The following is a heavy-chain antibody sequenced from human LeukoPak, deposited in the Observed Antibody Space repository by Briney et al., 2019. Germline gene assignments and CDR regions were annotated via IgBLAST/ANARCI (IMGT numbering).Heavy chain of an antibody. J-gene: IGHJ6*02. Sequence: SETLSLTCTVPGGSISSYYWSCIRKPPGKGLDWIGYIYYSESTNYNPSLKSRVTISVDTSKNQFSLKLRSVAAADTAVYYCARHAPMVRGVTYYYYYGMDVWGRGTTVTVSS. D-gene: IGHD3-10*01. CDR3: ARHAPMVRGVTYYYYYGMDV. CDR1: GGSISSYY. V-gene: IGHV4-59*08. CDR2: IYYSEST.